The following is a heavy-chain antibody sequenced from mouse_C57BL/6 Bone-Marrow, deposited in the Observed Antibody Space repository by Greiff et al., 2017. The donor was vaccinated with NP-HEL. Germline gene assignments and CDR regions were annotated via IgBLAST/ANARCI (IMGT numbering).Heavy chain of an antibody. Sequence: EVKLVESGGGLVQPKGSLKLSCAASGFSFNTYAMNWVRQAPGKGLEWVARIRSKSNNYATYYADSVKDRFTISRDDSESMLYLQMNNLKTEDTAMYYCVRHSLWLRRYWYFDVWGTGTTVTVSS. CDR1: GFSFNTYA. V-gene: IGHV10-1*01. D-gene: IGHD2-2*01. CDR3: VRHSLWLRRYWYFDV. J-gene: IGHJ1*03. CDR2: IRSKSNNYAT.